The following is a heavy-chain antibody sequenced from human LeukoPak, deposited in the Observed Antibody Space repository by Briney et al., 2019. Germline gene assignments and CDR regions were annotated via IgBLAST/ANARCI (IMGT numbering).Heavy chain of an antibody. CDR3: ARQRGYSYGPVP. CDR1: GGSISSYY. CDR2: IYYSGST. V-gene: IGHV4-59*08. J-gene: IGHJ5*02. Sequence: SETLSLTCTVSGGSISSYYWSWIRQPPGKGLEWIGYIYYSGSTNYNPSLKSRVTISVDTSKNQFSLKLSSVTAADTAVYHCARQRGYSYGPVPWGQGTRVTVSS. D-gene: IGHD5-18*01.